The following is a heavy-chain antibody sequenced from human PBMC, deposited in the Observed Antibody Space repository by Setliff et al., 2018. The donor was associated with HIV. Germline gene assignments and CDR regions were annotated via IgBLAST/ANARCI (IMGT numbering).Heavy chain of an antibody. CDR2: IHPTGHI. D-gene: IGHD6-19*01. J-gene: IGHJ4*02. Sequence: PSETLSLTCVASGGSLSGYYWNWIRQTPGKGLEWIGEIHPTGHINYNPSYKSRVTVSLDTSKIQFSLKLNSVTAADTGVYYCAAFDSGRDVWGQGTLVTVS. CDR1: GGSLSGYY. V-gene: IGHV4-34*01. CDR3: AAFDSGRDV.